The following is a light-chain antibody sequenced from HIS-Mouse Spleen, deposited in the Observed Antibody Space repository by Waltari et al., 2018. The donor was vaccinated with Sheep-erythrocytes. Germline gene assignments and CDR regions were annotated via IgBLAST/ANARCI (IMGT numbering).Light chain of an antibody. CDR2: DVS. CDR3: QVWDSSSDPVV. CDR1: SRDVGGYNY. V-gene: IGLV2-11*01. J-gene: IGLJ2*01. Sequence: QSALTQPRPVSGSPGPSVTISCTGTSRDVGGYNYVPWYQQHPGKAPKLMIYDVSKRPSGVPDRFSGSKSGNTASLTISGLQAEDEADYYCQVWDSSSDPVVFGGGTKLTVL.